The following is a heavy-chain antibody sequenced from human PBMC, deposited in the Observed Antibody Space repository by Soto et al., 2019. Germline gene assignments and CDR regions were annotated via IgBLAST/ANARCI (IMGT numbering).Heavy chain of an antibody. D-gene: IGHD1-26*01. CDR3: ARAQYSGSSDYYYGMDV. V-gene: IGHV1-2*04. J-gene: IGHJ6*02. CDR1: GYTFTGYY. Sequence: ASVKVCCKDSGYTFTGYYMQWVRQAPEQGLEWMGWINPNSGGTNYAQKFQGWVTMTRDTSISTAYMELSRPRSDDTAVYYCARAQYSGSSDYYYGMDVWGQGTTVTVSS. CDR2: INPNSGGT.